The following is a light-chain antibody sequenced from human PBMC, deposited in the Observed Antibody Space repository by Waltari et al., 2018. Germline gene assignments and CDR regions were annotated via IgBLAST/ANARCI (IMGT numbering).Light chain of an antibody. Sequence: ETVMTQSPATLSVSLGERATLSCRASQDISTNLAWYQQKPGQAPRLLIYGAFTRATGVPARFTAGGSRTDFTLTISSLQSEDFAVYFCQQYTDWPVTFGQGTRLEI. CDR3: QQYTDWPVT. CDR2: GAF. CDR1: QDISTN. J-gene: IGKJ5*01. V-gene: IGKV3-15*01.